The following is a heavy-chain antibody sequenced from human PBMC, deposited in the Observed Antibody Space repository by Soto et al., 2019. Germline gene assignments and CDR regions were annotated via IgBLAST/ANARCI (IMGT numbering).Heavy chain of an antibody. Sequence: SETLSLTCTVSGGTISSGGYYWSWIRQHPGKGLEWIGYIYYSGSTYYNPSLKSRVTISVDTSKNQFSLKLSSVTAADTAVYYCARGQLGYCSGGSCYSWYYYYGMDVWGQGTTVTVSS. CDR3: ARGQLGYCSGGSCYSWYYYYGMDV. CDR1: GGTISSGGYY. V-gene: IGHV4-31*03. D-gene: IGHD2-15*01. J-gene: IGHJ6*02. CDR2: IYYSGST.